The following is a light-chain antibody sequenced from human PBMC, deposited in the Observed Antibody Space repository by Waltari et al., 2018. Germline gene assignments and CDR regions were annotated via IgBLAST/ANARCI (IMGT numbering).Light chain of an antibody. J-gene: IGLJ2*01. V-gene: IGLV3-25*03. CDR3: QSADTDASVF. Sequence: SHELTQPPSVSVSPGQTARITCSGDALPKQYAYWYQQKAGQAPVLLPYKDTERPSGLPERFSGSSSGTTVTLTISGVQAEDEADYYCQSADTDASVFFGGGTKLTVL. CDR1: ALPKQY. CDR2: KDT.